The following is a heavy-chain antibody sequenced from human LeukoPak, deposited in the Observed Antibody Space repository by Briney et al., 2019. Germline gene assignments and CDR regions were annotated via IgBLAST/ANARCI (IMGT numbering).Heavy chain of an antibody. D-gene: IGHD3-10*01. J-gene: IGHJ6*03. V-gene: IGHV3-21*01. Sequence: PGGSLRLSCAASGFTFSSYSMNWVRQAPGKGLEWVSSISSSSSYIYYADSVKGRFTISRDNAKNSLYLQMNSLRAEDTAVYYCARETMVRGVIYYYYYYMDVWGKGTTVTVSS. CDR1: GFTFSSYS. CDR2: ISSSSSYI. CDR3: ARETMVRGVIYYYYYYMDV.